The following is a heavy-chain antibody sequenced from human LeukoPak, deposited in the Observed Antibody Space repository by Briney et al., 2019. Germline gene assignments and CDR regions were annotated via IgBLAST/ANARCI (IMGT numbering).Heavy chain of an antibody. V-gene: IGHV3-21*01. CDR1: GFTFSSYW. Sequence: PGGSPRLSCAASGFTFSSYWMSWVRQAPGKGLEWVSSISSSSSYIYYADSVKGRFTISRDNAKNSLYLQMNSLRAEDTAVYYCAIDSYSSIGYWGQGSLVTVSS. CDR2: ISSSSSYI. CDR3: AIDSYSSIGY. D-gene: IGHD6-13*01. J-gene: IGHJ4*02.